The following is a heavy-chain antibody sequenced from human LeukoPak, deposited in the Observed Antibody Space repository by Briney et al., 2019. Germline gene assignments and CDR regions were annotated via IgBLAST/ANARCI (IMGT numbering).Heavy chain of an antibody. J-gene: IGHJ6*02. CDR1: GFTFSSYA. CDR3: ARDSAGDTSNHYGMDV. CDR2: ISGSGGST. Sequence: PGGSLRLSCAASGFTFSSYAMSCVRQAPGKGLEWVSAISGSGGSTYYADSVKGRFTISRDNSKNTLYLQMNSLRAEDTAVYYCARDSAGDTSNHYGMDVWGQGTTVTVSS. V-gene: IGHV3-23*01. D-gene: IGHD2-2*02.